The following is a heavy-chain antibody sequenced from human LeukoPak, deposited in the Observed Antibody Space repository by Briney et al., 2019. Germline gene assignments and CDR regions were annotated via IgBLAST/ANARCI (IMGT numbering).Heavy chain of an antibody. V-gene: IGHV3-13*01. D-gene: IGHD5-18*01. Sequence: PGGSLRLSCAASGFTFSSYDMHWVRQATGKGLEWASAIGTAGDTYYPGSVKGRFTISRENAKNSLYLQMNSLRAGDTAVYYCARGYSYGPYYYGMDVWGQGTTVTVSS. CDR3: ARGYSYGPYYYGMDV. J-gene: IGHJ6*02. CDR2: IGTAGDT. CDR1: GFTFSSYD.